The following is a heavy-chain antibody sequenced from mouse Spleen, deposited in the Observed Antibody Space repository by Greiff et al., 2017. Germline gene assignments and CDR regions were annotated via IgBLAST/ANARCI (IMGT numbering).Heavy chain of an antibody. CDR3: AQTTTVVARGYAMDY. Sequence: EVQLQESGPGLVKPSQSLSLTCSVTGYSITSGYYWNWIRQFPGTKLEWMGYISYDGSNNYNPSLKNRISITRDTSKNQFFLKLNSVTTEDTATYYCAQTTTVVARGYAMDYWGQGTSVTVSS. CDR1: GYSITSGYY. J-gene: IGHJ4*01. D-gene: IGHD1-1*01. CDR2: ISYDGSN. V-gene: IGHV3-6*01.